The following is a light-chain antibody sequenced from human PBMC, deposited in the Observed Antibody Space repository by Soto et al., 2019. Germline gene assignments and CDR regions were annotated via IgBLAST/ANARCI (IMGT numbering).Light chain of an antibody. CDR2: HAS. CDR1: QGISSA. CDR3: QQFNTYPT. J-gene: IGKJ4*01. V-gene: IGKV1-13*02. Sequence: AIQLTQSQSSLSASVGDRVTITCRASQGISSALAWYQQKPGKAPKLLISHASSLESGVPSRFSGSGSGTDFTLTISSLQPEDFATYHCQQFNTYPTFGGGTKVEIK.